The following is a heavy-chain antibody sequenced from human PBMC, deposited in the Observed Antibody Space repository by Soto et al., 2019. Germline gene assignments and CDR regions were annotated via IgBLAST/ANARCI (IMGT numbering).Heavy chain of an antibody. J-gene: IGHJ4*02. CDR1: GGSFSGYY. D-gene: IGHD3-3*01. CDR2: INHSGST. CDR3: ARGSRRITIFGVVIIPFDY. V-gene: IGHV4-34*01. Sequence: QVPIQQWGAGLLKPSETLSLTCAVYGGSFSGYYWSWIRQPPGKGLEWIGEINHSGSTNYNPSLKSRVTISVDTSKNQFSLKLSSVTAADTAVYYCARGSRRITIFGVVIIPFDYWGQGTLVTVSS.